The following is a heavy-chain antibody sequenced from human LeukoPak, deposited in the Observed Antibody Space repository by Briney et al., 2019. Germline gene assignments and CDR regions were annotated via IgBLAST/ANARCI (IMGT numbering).Heavy chain of an antibody. CDR3: ANSIVRGVSVDY. D-gene: IGHD3-10*01. V-gene: IGHV3-23*01. CDR2: ISSSGGNT. Sequence: GGSLRLSCAASGFTFSSYAMSWVRQARGRGLEWVSAISSSGGNTYYADSVKGRFTISRDNSKNTLYLQMNSLRAEDTAVYYCANSIVRGVSVDYWGQGTLVTVSS. J-gene: IGHJ4*02. CDR1: GFTFSSYA.